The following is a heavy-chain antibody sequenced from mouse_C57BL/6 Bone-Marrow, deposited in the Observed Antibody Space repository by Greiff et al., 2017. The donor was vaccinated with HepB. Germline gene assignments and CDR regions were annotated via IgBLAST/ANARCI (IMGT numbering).Heavy chain of an antibody. CDR2: IHPNSGST. Sequence: QVQLQQPGAELVKPGASVKLSCKASGYTFTSYWMHWVKQRPGQGLEWIGMIHPNSGSTNYNEKFKSKATLTVDKSSSTAYMQLSSLTSEDSAVYYCARFRQLRRPENYAMDDWGQGTSVTVSS. D-gene: IGHD3-2*02. CDR1: GYTFTSYW. CDR3: ARFRQLRRPENYAMDD. J-gene: IGHJ4*01. V-gene: IGHV1-64*01.